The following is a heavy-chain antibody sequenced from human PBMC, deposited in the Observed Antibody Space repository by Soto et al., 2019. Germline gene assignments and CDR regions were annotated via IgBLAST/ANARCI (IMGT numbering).Heavy chain of an antibody. J-gene: IGHJ4*02. D-gene: IGHD3-10*01. Sequence: QVTLKESGPVLVKPTETLTLTCNVSGFSLSNARMGVSWIRQPPGKALEWLAHIFSNDDKSYSTSLKSRLTIYKHTPKSQVVLTMTNGHTVDKATYYCARIWWVRAGWDYWGQGTLVTVSS. V-gene: IGHV2-26*01. CDR1: GFSLSNARMG. CDR3: ARIWWVRAGWDY. CDR2: IFSNDDK.